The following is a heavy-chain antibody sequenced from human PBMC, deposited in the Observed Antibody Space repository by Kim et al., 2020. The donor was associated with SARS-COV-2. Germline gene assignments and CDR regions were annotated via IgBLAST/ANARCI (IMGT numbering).Heavy chain of an antibody. CDR3: ARDETVGSPIGVVVPAAIGGLWY. J-gene: IGHJ4*02. V-gene: IGHV1-46*01. CDR1: GYTFTSYY. CDR2: INPSGGST. D-gene: IGHD2-2*02. Sequence: ASVKVSCKASGYTFTSYYMHWVRQAPGQGLEWMGIINPSGGSTSYAQKFQGRVTMTRDTSTSTVYMELSSLRSEDTAVYYCARDETVGSPIGVVVPAAIGGLWYWGQGTPVTVSS.